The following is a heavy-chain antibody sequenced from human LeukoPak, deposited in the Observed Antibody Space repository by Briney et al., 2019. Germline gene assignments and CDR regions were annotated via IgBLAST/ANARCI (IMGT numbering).Heavy chain of an antibody. CDR2: IGTSSSTI. Sequence: SGGSLRLSCAASGFTFSTYSMNWVRQAPGKGLEWISYIGTSSSTIWYADSVKGRFTISRDNAKTSLYPQMSSLRAEDTAVYYCARDSAWAFDYWGQGTLVTVSS. D-gene: IGHD1-26*01. J-gene: IGHJ4*02. CDR1: GFTFSTYS. CDR3: ARDSAWAFDY. V-gene: IGHV3-48*01.